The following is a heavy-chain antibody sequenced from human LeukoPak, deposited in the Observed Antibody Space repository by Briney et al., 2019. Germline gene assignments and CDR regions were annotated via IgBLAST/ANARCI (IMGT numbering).Heavy chain of an antibody. V-gene: IGHV4-59*13. CDR2: IYYGGST. D-gene: IGHD2-2*01. CDR3: ARYCSSTSQYYFDY. Sequence: SETLSLTCTVSGGSISSYYWGWIGQPPGKGLEWVGDIYYGGSTNYNHSLNSRVHISVDTSKNQFSLKLSSVTAADTAVYYCARYCSSTSQYYFDYWGQGTLVTVSS. CDR1: GGSISSYY. J-gene: IGHJ4*02.